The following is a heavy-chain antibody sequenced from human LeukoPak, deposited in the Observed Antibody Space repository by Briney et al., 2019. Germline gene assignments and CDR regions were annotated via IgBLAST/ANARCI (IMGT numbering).Heavy chain of an antibody. Sequence: ASVKVSCKASGGTFSSYAISWVRQAPGQGLEWMGRIIPILGIANYAQEFQGRVTITADKSTSTAYMELSSLRSEDTAVYYCARDRRGYSYGYFGYYFDYWGQGTLVTVSS. CDR2: IIPILGIA. J-gene: IGHJ4*02. D-gene: IGHD5-18*01. CDR1: GGTFSSYA. V-gene: IGHV1-69*04. CDR3: ARDRRGYSYGYFGYYFDY.